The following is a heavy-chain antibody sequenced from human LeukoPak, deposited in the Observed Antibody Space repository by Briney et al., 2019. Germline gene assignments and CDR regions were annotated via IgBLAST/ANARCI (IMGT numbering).Heavy chain of an antibody. CDR3: ARGGYYHAFDV. CDR1: GFALSPYW. Sequence: GGSLRLPCAAFGFALSPYWMHWVRPGQGMGLVWVARIDSDGTSTIYADSMKGRLTISRDNAQNTLYPQMDSLRADDTAVYYCARGGYYHAFDVWGQGTMVTVSS. J-gene: IGHJ3*01. CDR2: IDSDGTST. V-gene: IGHV3-74*01. D-gene: IGHD3-22*01.